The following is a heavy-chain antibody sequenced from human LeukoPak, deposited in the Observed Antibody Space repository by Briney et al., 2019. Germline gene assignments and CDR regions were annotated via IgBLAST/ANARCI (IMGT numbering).Heavy chain of an antibody. Sequence: GKSLRLSCAASGFTFRSNAMHWVRQAPGRGLVWVAVISYDGNNQDYAESVKGRFTLSRDISKNTLYLQMNSLRPEDTAVYYCARGQGEGGFDYWGQGTLVTVSS. J-gene: IGHJ4*02. CDR1: GFTFRSNA. D-gene: IGHD1-26*01. V-gene: IGHV3-30-3*01. CDR3: ARGQGEGGFDY. CDR2: ISYDGNNQ.